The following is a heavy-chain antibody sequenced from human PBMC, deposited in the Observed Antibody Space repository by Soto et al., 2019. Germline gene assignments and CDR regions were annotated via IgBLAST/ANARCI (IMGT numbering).Heavy chain of an antibody. D-gene: IGHD2-15*01. CDR1: GGSISSGNYY. Sequence: SETLSLTCTVSGGSISSGNYYWSWIRQPPGKGLEWIGFISYSGSTYYNASLKSRFTISVDTSKNQFSLKLSSVTAADTAVYYCARSSVVVVAAASNWFDPWGQGTLVTVSS. CDR3: ARSSVVVVAAASNWFDP. J-gene: IGHJ5*02. V-gene: IGHV4-30-4*01. CDR2: ISYSGST.